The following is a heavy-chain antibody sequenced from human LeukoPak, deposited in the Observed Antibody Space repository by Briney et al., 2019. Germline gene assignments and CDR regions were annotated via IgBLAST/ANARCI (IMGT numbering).Heavy chain of an antibody. CDR3: ARNPSRSDTYFDL. CDR1: GYTLTDYE. CDR2: TNPCSRNR. Sequence: GASVKVSCKASGYTLTDYEINWVRQASGQGREWMGWTNPCSRNRAYAPKFEGRVTMTTDTSTSTAYMELRSLTSEDTAVYYCARNPSRSDTYFDLWGQGTLVTVSS. D-gene: IGHD5-18*01. J-gene: IGHJ4*02. V-gene: IGHV1-8*01.